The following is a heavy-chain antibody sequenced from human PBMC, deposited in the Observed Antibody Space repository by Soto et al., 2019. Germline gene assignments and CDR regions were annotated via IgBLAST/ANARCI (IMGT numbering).Heavy chain of an antibody. V-gene: IGHV4-34*01. CDR2: INRSGST. D-gene: IGHD6-19*01. J-gene: IGHJ4*02. CDR1: GGTFSGYY. Sequence: SETLSLTCAVYGGTFSGYYGSWIRQPPGKGLEWIGEINRSGSTNYNPSLKSRVTISVDTSKNQFSLKLSSVTAADTAVYYCARVAVAGTIDYWGQGTLVTVSS. CDR3: ARVAVAGTIDY.